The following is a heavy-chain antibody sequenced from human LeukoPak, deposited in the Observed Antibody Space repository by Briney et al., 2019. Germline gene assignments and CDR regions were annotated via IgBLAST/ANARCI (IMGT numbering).Heavy chain of an antibody. CDR3: ARTLGVAAAPEYFQH. CDR2: ISSSGSTI. V-gene: IGHV3-11*01. D-gene: IGHD6-13*01. Sequence: GGSLRLSCAASGFTFSDYYMSWIRQAPGKGLEWVSYISSSGSTIYYADSVKGRFTISRDNAKNSLYLQMNSLRAEDTAVYYCARTLGVAAAPEYFQHWGQGTLATVSS. J-gene: IGHJ1*01. CDR1: GFTFSDYY.